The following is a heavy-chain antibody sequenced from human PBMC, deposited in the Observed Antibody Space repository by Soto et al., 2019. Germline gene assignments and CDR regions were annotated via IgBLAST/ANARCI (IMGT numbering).Heavy chain of an antibody. Sequence: QVQLQESGPGLVKPSETLSLTCTVSGGSVSSGSYYWSWIRQPPGKGLEWIGYIYYSGSTNYNPSLKSRVTISVDTSKNQFYLKLSSVTAADTAVYYCARGRYYYGMDVWGQGTTVTVSS. CDR3: ARGRYYYGMDV. V-gene: IGHV4-61*01. CDR2: IYYSGST. CDR1: GGSVSSGSYY. J-gene: IGHJ6*02.